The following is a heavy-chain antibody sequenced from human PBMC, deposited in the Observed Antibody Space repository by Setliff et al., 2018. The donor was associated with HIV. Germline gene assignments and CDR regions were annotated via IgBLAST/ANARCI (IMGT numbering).Heavy chain of an antibody. CDR2: IYTSGST. Sequence: NPSETLSLTCTVSGGSISSGSYYWSWIRQPAGKGLEWIGHIYTSGSTNYNPSLKSRVIISIDTSKNQFSLKLFSVTAADTAVYYCASQGAVTGHSFDSWGPGALVTVSS. V-gene: IGHV4-61*09. J-gene: IGHJ4*02. CDR1: GGSISSGSYY. CDR3: ASQGAVTGHSFDS. D-gene: IGHD6-19*01.